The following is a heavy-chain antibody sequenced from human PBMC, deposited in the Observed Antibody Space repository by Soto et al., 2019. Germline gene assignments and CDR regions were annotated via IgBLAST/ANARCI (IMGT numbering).Heavy chain of an antibody. Sequence: GGSLRLSCAASGFTFVDYAMHWVRQATGKGLEWVSGISWNSGSIGYADSVKGRFTISRDNAKNSLYLQMNSLRAEDTALYYCAKANSHVLRYFDWSTVFDYWGQGTLVTVSS. D-gene: IGHD3-9*01. CDR1: GFTFVDYA. CDR2: ISWNSGSI. J-gene: IGHJ4*02. CDR3: AKANSHVLRYFDWSTVFDY. V-gene: IGHV3-9*01.